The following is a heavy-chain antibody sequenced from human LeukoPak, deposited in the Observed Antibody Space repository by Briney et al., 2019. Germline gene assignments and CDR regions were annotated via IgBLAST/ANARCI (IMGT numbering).Heavy chain of an antibody. J-gene: IGHJ4*02. CDR3: ARGGWNKFDY. Sequence: SETLSLTCTVSDYSISSAYYWGWIRQPPGKGLEWIGYIYYSGSTNYNPSLKSRVTISVDTSKNQFSLRLSSVTAADTAVYYCARGGWNKFDYWGQGTLVTVSS. V-gene: IGHV4-38-2*02. CDR2: IYYSGST. CDR1: DYSISSAYY. D-gene: IGHD3-22*01.